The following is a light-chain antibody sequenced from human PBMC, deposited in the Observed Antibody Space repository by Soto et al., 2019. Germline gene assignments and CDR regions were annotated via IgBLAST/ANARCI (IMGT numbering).Light chain of an antibody. CDR3: QQYGSTPPIT. J-gene: IGKJ5*01. CDR2: GTS. CDR1: QSVSGNY. V-gene: IGKV3-20*01. Sequence: EIVLTQSPGTLSLAPGERATLSCRASQSVSGNYLAWYQQKPGQSPRLLIYGTSRRVTGISDRFSGSESGTDFTFTISRLEPEDFAVYYCQQYGSTPPITFGQGTRLEIK.